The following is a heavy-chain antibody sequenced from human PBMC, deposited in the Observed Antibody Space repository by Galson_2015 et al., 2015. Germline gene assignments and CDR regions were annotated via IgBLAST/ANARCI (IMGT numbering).Heavy chain of an antibody. CDR1: GFTFSSYG. CDR3: ARAEAAAGILSRFDP. Sequence: SLRLSCAASGFTFSSYGMHWVRQAPGKGLEWVAVIWYDGSNKYYADSVKGRFTISRDNSKNTLYLQTNSLRAEDTAVYYCARAEAAAGILSRFDPWGQGTLVTVSS. D-gene: IGHD6-13*01. V-gene: IGHV3-33*01. CDR2: IWYDGSNK. J-gene: IGHJ5*02.